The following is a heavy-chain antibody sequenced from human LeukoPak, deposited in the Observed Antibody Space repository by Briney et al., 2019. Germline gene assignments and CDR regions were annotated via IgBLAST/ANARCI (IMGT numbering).Heavy chain of an antibody. V-gene: IGHV1-8*01. CDR2: MNPNSGNT. CDR3: ARGGGGCTSTTCYGGGKYYFYGVDL. CDR1: GYTFTTYD. J-gene: IGHJ6*02. Sequence: ASVKVSCKAFGYTFTTYDINRVGQAPGQGVEWMGWMNPNSGNTGYAQKFQGRVTMTRNTSINTASMELSSLRSDDTAVYYCARGGGGCTSTTCYGGGKYYFYGVDLWGQGTTVTVFS. D-gene: IGHD2-2*01.